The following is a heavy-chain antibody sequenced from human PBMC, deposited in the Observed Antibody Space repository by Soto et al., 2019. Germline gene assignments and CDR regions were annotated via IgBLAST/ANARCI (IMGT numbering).Heavy chain of an antibody. Sequence: ALVQVSCKSSGYTFTSYGIYWVRQPNGHGLEWMGWMNPNTGKSGYAQKFQSRVTMTSDTSISTAYMELSSQRSEDTPVYYCARRAETSGWNGLGVDTKYIDFPW. D-gene: IGHD6-19*01. J-gene: IGHJ5*02. CDR3: ARRAETSGWNGLGVDTKYIDFP. CDR2: MNPNTGKS. V-gene: IGHV1-8*01. CDR1: GYTFTSYG.